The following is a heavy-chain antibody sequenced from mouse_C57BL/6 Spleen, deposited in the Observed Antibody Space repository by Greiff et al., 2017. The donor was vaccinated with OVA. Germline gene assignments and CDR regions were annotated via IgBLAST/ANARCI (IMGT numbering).Heavy chain of an antibody. J-gene: IGHJ2*01. Sequence: VKLQESGPELVKPGASVKISCKASGYAFSSSWMNWVKQRPGKGLEWIGRIYPGDGDTNYNGKFKGKATLTADKSSSTAYMQLSSLTSEDSAVYFCATVYYDYDGYFDYWGQGTTLTVSS. CDR3: ATVYYDYDGYFDY. V-gene: IGHV1-82*01. CDR2: IYPGDGDT. CDR1: GYAFSSSW. D-gene: IGHD2-4*01.